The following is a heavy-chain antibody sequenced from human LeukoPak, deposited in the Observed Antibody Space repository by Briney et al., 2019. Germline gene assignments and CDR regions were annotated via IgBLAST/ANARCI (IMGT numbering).Heavy chain of an antibody. CDR3: AKDISGYYYGSGSSFVY. CDR2: ISGSGGST. V-gene: IGHV3-23*01. CDR1: GFTFSSYG. Sequence: GGSLRLSCAASGFTFSSYGMSWVREAPGKGLEWVSAISGSGGSTYYADSVKGRFTISRDNSKNTLYLQMNSLRAEDTAVYYCAKDISGYYYGSGSSFVYWGQGTLVTVSS. D-gene: IGHD3-10*01. J-gene: IGHJ4*02.